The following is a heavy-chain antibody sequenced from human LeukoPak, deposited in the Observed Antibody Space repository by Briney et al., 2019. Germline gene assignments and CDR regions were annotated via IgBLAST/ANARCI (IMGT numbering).Heavy chain of an antibody. Sequence: SQTLSLTCTVSGGSISSGGYYWSWIRQRPGKGLEWIGYIYYSGSTYYNPSLKSRVTISVDTSKNQFSLKLSSVTAADTAVYYCARDGGSQTNYYYYGIDVWGKGTTVTVSS. D-gene: IGHD2-15*01. J-gene: IGHJ6*04. CDR3: ARDGGSQTNYYYYGIDV. V-gene: IGHV4-31*03. CDR1: GGSISSGGYY. CDR2: IYYSGST.